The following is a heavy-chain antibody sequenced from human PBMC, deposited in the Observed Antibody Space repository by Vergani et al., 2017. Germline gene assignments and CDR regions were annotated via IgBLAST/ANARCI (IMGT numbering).Heavy chain of an antibody. CDR3: AKEMSTGYSGGWLGGYFDY. J-gene: IGHJ4*02. CDR1: GFTFSSYG. V-gene: IGHV3-30*18. D-gene: IGHD6-19*01. CDR2: ISYDGSNK. Sequence: QVQLVESGGGVVQPGRSLRLSCAASGFTFSSYGMHWVRQAPGKGLEWVAVISYDGSNKYYADSVKGRFTISRDNSKNTLYLQMNSLRAEDTAVYYCAKEMSTGYSGGWLGGYFDYWGQGTLVTVSS.